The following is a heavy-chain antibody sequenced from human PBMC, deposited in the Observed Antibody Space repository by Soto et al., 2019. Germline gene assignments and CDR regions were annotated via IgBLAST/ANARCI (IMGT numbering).Heavy chain of an antibody. CDR2: IIPIFGVT. D-gene: IGHD1-1*01. CDR3: VRDWESTTRTWGFVDS. Sequence: QVQVVQSGAEVPKPESSVTVSCKASGGTFSSSTITWVRQAPGQGLEWLGRIIPIFGVTNYPQKFQDRLTMSADRPTTTAYMELSSLTSADTAVYYCVRDWESTTRTWGFVDSWGQGTLVTVAS. J-gene: IGHJ4*02. CDR1: GGTFSSST. V-gene: IGHV1-69*04.